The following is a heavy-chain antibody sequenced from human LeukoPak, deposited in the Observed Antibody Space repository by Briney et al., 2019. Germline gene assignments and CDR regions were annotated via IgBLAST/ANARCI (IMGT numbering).Heavy chain of an antibody. D-gene: IGHD6-13*01. J-gene: IGHJ4*02. CDR2: ISGSGGST. CDR1: GFTFSSYA. CDR3: AKDRSSSWYARDDY. V-gene: IGHV3-23*01. Sequence: LPGGSLRLSCAASGFTFSSYAMSWVRQAPGKGLEWVSAISGSGGSTYNADSVKGRSTISRDNSENTLYLQMNSLRAEDTAVYYCAKDRSSSWYARDDYWGQGTLVTVSS.